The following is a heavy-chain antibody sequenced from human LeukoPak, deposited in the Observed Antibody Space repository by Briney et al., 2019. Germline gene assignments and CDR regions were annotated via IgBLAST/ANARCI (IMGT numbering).Heavy chain of an antibody. CDR2: IIPILGIA. J-gene: IGHJ4*02. CDR1: GYTFSGYY. CDR3: ARDRPGTMPFDY. Sequence: ASVKVSCKASGYTFSGYYMHWVRQAPGQGLEWMGRIIPILGIANYAQKFQGRVTITADKSTSTAYMELSSLRSEDTAVYYCARDRPGTMPFDYWGQGTLVTVSS. D-gene: IGHD2-2*01. V-gene: IGHV1-69*04.